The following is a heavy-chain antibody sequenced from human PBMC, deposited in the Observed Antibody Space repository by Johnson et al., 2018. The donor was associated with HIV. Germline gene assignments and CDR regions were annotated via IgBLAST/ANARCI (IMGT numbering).Heavy chain of an antibody. D-gene: IGHD1-1*01. CDR3: TAWKI. CDR1: GFTFSSYA. V-gene: IGHV3-30*02. J-gene: IGHJ3*02. Sequence: QVQVLESGGGVVQPGRSLRLSCAASGFTFSSYAMHWVRQAPGKGLEWVAFIRYDGGNKCYADSVKGRFTISRDNSKNSLYQQMNSLRAEDTAVYYCTAWKIWGQGTMVTVSS. CDR2: IRYDGGNK.